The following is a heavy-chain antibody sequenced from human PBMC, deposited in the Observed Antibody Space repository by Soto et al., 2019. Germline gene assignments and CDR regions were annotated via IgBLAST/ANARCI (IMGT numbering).Heavy chain of an antibody. Sequence: SETLSLTCTVSGGSISSGDYYWSWIRQPPGKGLEWIGYIYYSGSTYYNPSLKSRVTISVDTSKNQFSLKLSSVTAADTAVYYCPRGQDTYDSSGSPWGQGTLVTV. CDR3: PRGQDTYDSSGSP. J-gene: IGHJ5*02. CDR1: GGSISSGDYY. V-gene: IGHV4-30-4*01. CDR2: IYYSGST. D-gene: IGHD3-22*01.